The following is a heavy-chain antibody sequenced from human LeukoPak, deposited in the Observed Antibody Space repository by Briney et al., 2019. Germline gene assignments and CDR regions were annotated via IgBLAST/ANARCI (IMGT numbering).Heavy chain of an antibody. Sequence: SETLSLTCTVSGGSIGGNSYWSWIRQPPGKGLEWIEYVYHSGSTNYNPSLKSRVTMSVDTSNNQFSLKLSSVTAADTAMYYCAREGDYYDSGGYYRIDFWGQGTLVTVSS. CDR2: VYHSGST. V-gene: IGHV4-61*01. CDR3: AREGDYYDSGGYYRIDF. CDR1: GGSIGGNSY. D-gene: IGHD3-22*01. J-gene: IGHJ4*02.